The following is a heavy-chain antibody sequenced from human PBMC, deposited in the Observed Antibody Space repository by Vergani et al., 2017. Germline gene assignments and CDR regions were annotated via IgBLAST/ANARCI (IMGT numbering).Heavy chain of an antibody. CDR2: ISSGVGDI. J-gene: IGHJ1*01. CDR3: TTAWGLYYLHGEYFQY. Sequence: EVQLLEPGGGLVQPGGSRRLSCAGAGFTFDTYTMAYVRQAPGKGLEWVATISSGVGDIFYADSVKGRFTISRDNSKNTLFLQMNSLKDEDTAVYYCTTAWGLYYLHGEYFQYWGRGTLVSVSS. CDR1: GFTFDTYT. D-gene: IGHD3-10*01. V-gene: IGHV3-23*01.